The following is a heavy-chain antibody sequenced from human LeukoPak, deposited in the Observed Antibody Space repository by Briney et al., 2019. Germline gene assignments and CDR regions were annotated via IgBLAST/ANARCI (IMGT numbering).Heavy chain of an antibody. Sequence: SVNVPYKASGGTFSSYSSICVPQAPGQAREGMGRIIANLCIANYTQKFQGRDTITADKSKSTGYMELRSLRSEDTAVYYCERHVVAAVIHYYYYGMDVWGEGTTVSVSS. D-gene: IGHD6-13*01. CDR1: GGTFSSYS. J-gene: IGHJ6*04. V-gene: IGHV1-69*02. CDR2: IIANLCIA. CDR3: ERHVVAAVIHYYYYGMDV.